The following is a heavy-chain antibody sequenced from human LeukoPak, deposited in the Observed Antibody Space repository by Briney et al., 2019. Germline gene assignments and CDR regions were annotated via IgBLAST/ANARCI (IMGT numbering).Heavy chain of an antibody. CDR1: GFTFSSYG. V-gene: IGHV3-33*01. D-gene: IGHD6-19*01. J-gene: IGHJ4*02. CDR3: AREYPVDSSGWYRYYFDY. Sequence: PGRSLRLSCAASGFTFSSYGMPWVRQAPGKGLEWVAVIWYDGSNKYYADSVKGRFTISRDNSKNTLYLQMNSLRAEDTAVYYCAREYPVDSSGWYRYYFDYWGQGTLVTVSS. CDR2: IWYDGSNK.